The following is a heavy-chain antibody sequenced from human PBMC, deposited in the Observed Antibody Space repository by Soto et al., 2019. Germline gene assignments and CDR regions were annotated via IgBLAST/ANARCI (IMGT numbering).Heavy chain of an antibody. J-gene: IGHJ5*02. D-gene: IGHD3-16*01. V-gene: IGHV4-61*08. Sequence: SETLSLTCTVSGGSVNSGGYYWSWIRQPPGKGLEWIGSLYSSGNTGYSPSLKSRVTISLNTSKNQFSLRLSQVTAADTAVYYCARGGAPYNWFDPWGQGTLVTV. CDR2: LYSSGNT. CDR1: GGSVNSGGYY. CDR3: ARGGAPYNWFDP.